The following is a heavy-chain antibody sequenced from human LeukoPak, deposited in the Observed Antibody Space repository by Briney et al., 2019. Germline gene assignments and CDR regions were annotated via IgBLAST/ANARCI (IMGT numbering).Heavy chain of an antibody. CDR1: GFTFSSYA. Sequence: RGSLRLSCAASGFTFSSYAMSWVRQSTGKGLEWVSSTSRDGGATYYSNSVKGRFTISRDNSRNTLYLQMNSLRAEDTAVYYCAKERTNSYGSNGHYYRRDGDYWGQGTLVTVFS. J-gene: IGHJ4*02. V-gene: IGHV3-23*01. CDR2: TSRDGGAT. D-gene: IGHD3-22*01. CDR3: AKERTNSYGSNGHYYRRDGDY.